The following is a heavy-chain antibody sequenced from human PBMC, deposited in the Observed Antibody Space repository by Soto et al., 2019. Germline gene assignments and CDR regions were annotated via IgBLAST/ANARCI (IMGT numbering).Heavy chain of an antibody. D-gene: IGHD3-22*01. CDR1: GFTSSSYA. V-gene: IGHV3-23*01. CDR3: AKAYDSSGYYYTPPHDAFDI. J-gene: IGHJ3*02. Sequence: QPGGSLRLSCIGSGFTSSSYAMSWVCQAPGKGLEWVSAISGSGGSTYYADSVKGRFTISRDNSKNTLYLQMNSLRAEDTAVYYCAKAYDSSGYYYTPPHDAFDIWGQGTMVTVSS. CDR2: ISGSGGST.